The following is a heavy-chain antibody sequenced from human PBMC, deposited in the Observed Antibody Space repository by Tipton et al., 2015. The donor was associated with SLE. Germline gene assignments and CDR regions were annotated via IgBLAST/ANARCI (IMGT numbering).Heavy chain of an antibody. CDR2: IRSHGADT. D-gene: IGHD3-16*02. J-gene: IGHJ2*01. Sequence: SLRLSCSASGFTFSTYAMHWVRQTPGKGLEYVSAIRSHGADTYYPDSVKGRFTIFRDNSKNTLYLQMSSLRTEDTAVYYCVKDHRFLYLLSTRYFDLWGRGALVPVSS. CDR3: VKDHRFLYLLSTRYFDL. CDR1: GFTFSTYA. V-gene: IGHV3-64D*06.